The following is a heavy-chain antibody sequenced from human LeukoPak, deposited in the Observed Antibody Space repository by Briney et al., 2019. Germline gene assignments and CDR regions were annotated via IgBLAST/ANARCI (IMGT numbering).Heavy chain of an antibody. J-gene: IGHJ4*02. D-gene: IGHD6-19*01. V-gene: IGHV1-8*01. CDR2: MNPNSGNT. Sequence: ASVKVSCKASGYTFTSCDINWVRQATGQGLEWMGWMNPNSGNTAYGQSFQGRITMTRDISIGTAYMELSNLTSEDTAIYYCTRGSSGRRDNWGQGTLVTVSA. CDR3: TRGSSGRRDN. CDR1: GYTFTSCD.